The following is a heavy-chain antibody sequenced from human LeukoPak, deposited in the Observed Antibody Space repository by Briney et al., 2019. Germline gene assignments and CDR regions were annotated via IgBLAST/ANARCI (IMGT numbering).Heavy chain of an antibody. Sequence: SETLSLTCTVSGGSISSGSYYWSWIRQPPGKGLEWIGSIYYSGSTYYNPSLKSRVTISVDTSKNQFSLKLSSVTAADTAVYYCARIVIQATVTTTGDWFDPWGQGTLVTVSS. J-gene: IGHJ5*02. CDR1: GGSISSGSYY. CDR3: ARIVIQATVTTTGDWFDP. V-gene: IGHV4-39*01. D-gene: IGHD4-17*01. CDR2: IYYSGST.